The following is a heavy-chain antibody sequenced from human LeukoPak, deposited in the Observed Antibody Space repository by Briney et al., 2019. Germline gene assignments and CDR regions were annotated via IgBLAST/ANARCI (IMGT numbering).Heavy chain of an antibody. CDR3: AKQRGYSGYDLWFDY. CDR2: ISYDGSNK. CDR1: GFTFSSYW. V-gene: IGHV3-30*18. Sequence: GGSLRLSCAASGFTFSSYWMHWVRQAPGKGLEWVAVISYDGSNKYYADSVKGRFTISRDNSKNTLYLQMNSLRAEDTAVYYCAKQRGYSGYDLWFDYWGQGTLVTVSS. D-gene: IGHD5-12*01. J-gene: IGHJ4*02.